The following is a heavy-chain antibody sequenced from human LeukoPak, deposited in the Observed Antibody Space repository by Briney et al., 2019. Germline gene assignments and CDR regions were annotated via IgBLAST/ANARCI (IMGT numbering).Heavy chain of an antibody. Sequence: PGGSLRLSCAASGFIFSRYDMHWVRQVTGRGLEWVSVIGTAGDSYYPGSVKGRFTVSRENAKNSLYLQMNSLRAEDTAVYYCARKGVDHYYYYMDVWGKGATVIVSS. D-gene: IGHD2-8*01. V-gene: IGHV3-13*01. CDR1: GFIFSRYD. J-gene: IGHJ6*03. CDR2: IGTAGDS. CDR3: ARKGVDHYYYYMDV.